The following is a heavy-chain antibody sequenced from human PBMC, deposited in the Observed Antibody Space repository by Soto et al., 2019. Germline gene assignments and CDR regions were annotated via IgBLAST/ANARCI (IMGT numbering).Heavy chain of an antibody. V-gene: IGHV1-69*01. CDR3: ARDRDDYGSGNYYNRIDF. Sequence: QVQLVQSGAEVKKPGSSVKVSCKASGGIFSTYAISLLRQAPGQGLEWMGGIIPIFGTPNYAQRFKGRVTITADESTTTSYMELSRLKSEDTAVYYCARDRDDYGSGNYYNRIDFWGQGTLVTVSS. CDR2: IIPIFGTP. CDR1: GGIFSTYA. D-gene: IGHD3-10*01. J-gene: IGHJ4*02.